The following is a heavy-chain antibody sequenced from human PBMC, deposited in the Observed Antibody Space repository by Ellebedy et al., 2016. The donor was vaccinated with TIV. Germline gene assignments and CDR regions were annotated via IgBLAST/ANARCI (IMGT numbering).Heavy chain of an antibody. V-gene: IGHV4-4*07. J-gene: IGHJ5*02. CDR1: GASISNYY. CDR3: ARRSTSGPYNWFDP. D-gene: IGHD6-19*01. CDR2: VDTSGGT. Sequence: SETLSLTXTISGASISNYYWSWFRQPAGKGLEWIGRVDTSGGTNYNPSLKSRVTMSVDTSKNQFSLKLTSVTAADTAVYYGARRSTSGPYNWFDPWGQGTLVTVSS.